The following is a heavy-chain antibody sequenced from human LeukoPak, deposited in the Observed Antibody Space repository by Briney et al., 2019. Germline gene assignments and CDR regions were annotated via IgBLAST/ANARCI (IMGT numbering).Heavy chain of an antibody. V-gene: IGHV4-59*01. CDR3: AGSITIFGVVDY. J-gene: IGHJ4*02. D-gene: IGHD3-3*01. CDR1: GGSISSYY. Sequence: PSETLSLTCTVSGGSISSYYWSWIRQPPGKGLEWIGYIYYSGSTNYNPSLKSRVTISEDTSKNQFSLKLSSVTAADTAVYYCAGSITIFGVVDYWGQGTLVTVSS. CDR2: IYYSGST.